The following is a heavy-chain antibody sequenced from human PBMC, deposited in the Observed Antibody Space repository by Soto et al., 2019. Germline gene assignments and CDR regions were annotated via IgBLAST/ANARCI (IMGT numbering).Heavy chain of an antibody. V-gene: IGHV3-64*01. D-gene: IGHD1-7*01. CDR3: VRRVSGNYDY. CDR1: GFTFSSYA. Sequence: EVQLAESGGGMVQPGGSLRLSCVASGFTFSSYAMNWVRQAPGKGLEYVSSISSNGGTTYYGNSVKGRFTISRDNSKNTLYLQMGSLRAEDMAVYYCVRRVSGNYDYWGQGTLVTVSS. J-gene: IGHJ4*02. CDR2: ISSNGGTT.